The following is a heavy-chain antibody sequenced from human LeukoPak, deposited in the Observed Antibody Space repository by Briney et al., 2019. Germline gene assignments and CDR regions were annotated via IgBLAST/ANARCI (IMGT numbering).Heavy chain of an antibody. CDR2: IYTRGST. Sequence: SETLSLTCSVSGGSISGGSYYWSWIRQPAGKGLEWIGRIYTRGSTNYNPSLKSRVIISVDTSKNQFSLKLSSVTAADTAVYYCACLTTADAFDIWGQGTMVTVSS. CDR3: ACLTTADAFDI. J-gene: IGHJ3*02. D-gene: IGHD3-22*01. V-gene: IGHV4-61*02. CDR1: GGSISGGSYY.